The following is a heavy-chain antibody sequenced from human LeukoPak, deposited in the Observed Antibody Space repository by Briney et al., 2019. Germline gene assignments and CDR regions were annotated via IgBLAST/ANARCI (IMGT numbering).Heavy chain of an antibody. D-gene: IGHD3-10*01. CDR3: VRDISGPGDY. Sequence: GGSLRLSCVASGFTFSSHWTSWVRQAPGKGLEWVAVISYDGSNRYYADSVKGRFTISRDNSKNTLYLQMNSLRAEDSAVYYCVRDISGPGDYWGQGTLVTVSS. V-gene: IGHV3-30*03. CDR1: GFTFSSHW. J-gene: IGHJ4*02. CDR2: ISYDGSNR.